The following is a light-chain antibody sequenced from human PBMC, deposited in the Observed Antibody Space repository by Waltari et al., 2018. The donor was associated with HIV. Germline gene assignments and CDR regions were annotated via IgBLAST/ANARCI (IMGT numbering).Light chain of an antibody. Sequence: QSALTQPASVSGSLGQSITISCTGTSSDIGGYDYVSWYQQHPGKAPKLLIYEVNNRPSVVSNRFSCSKSGNTASMTISGLQAEDEADYYCSSYTSVTTSYVFGTGTNVTVL. J-gene: IGLJ1*01. CDR1: SSDIGGYDY. CDR2: EVN. CDR3: SSYTSVTTSYV. V-gene: IGLV2-14*01.